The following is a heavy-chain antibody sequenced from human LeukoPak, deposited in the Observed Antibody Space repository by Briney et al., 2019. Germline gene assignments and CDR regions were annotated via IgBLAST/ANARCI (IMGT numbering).Heavy chain of an antibody. V-gene: IGHV3-74*01. CDR2: INSDGSDT. CDR1: GFTFSGYW. Sequence: GGSLRLSCAASGFTFSGYWMHWVRHAPGKGLVWVSRINSDGSDTVYPDSVKGRFTISRDNAKDTLYLQMNSLRVEDTAVYYCARGPVGLSALDAWGQGILVTVSP. J-gene: IGHJ5*02. D-gene: IGHD2-15*01. CDR3: ARGPVGLSALDA.